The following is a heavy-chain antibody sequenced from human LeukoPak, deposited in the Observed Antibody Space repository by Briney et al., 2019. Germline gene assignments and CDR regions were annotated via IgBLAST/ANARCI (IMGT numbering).Heavy chain of an antibody. D-gene: IGHD6-19*01. V-gene: IGHV1-8*01. CDR2: MNANSGNT. CDR3: VRALAVAARNWFDP. Sequence: ASVNVSCKASGYTFTSYDINWVRQATGQGLEWMGWMNANSGNTGYAQKFQGRVTMTRNTSISTAYMELSSLRSEDTAVYYCVRALAVAARNWFDPWGQVTLVTVSS. J-gene: IGHJ5*02. CDR1: GYTFTSYD.